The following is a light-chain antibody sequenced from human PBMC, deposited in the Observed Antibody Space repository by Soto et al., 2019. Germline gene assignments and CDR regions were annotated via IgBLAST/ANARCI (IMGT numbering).Light chain of an antibody. CDR2: DAT. CDR3: NSYTGSATPYV. J-gene: IGLJ1*01. Sequence: QSVLTQPASVSGSPGQSITISCTGTSSDVGGYNYVSWYQHHPDKAPKLVIYDATNRPSGVSNRFSGSKAGNTASLTISGLQAEDEADYYCNSYTGSATPYVFGTGTKVTVL. V-gene: IGLV2-14*03. CDR1: SSDVGGYNY.